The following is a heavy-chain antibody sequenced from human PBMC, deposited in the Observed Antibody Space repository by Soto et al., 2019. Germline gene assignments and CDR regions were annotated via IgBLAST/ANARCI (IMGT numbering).Heavy chain of an antibody. J-gene: IGHJ4*02. D-gene: IGHD6-6*01. CDR2: MKQDGSEK. CDR3: VRGRRSSDY. Sequence: EVQLVESGGDLVQPGGSLRLSCTASGFTFSDYGMTWVRQTPGKGLEWVANMKQDGSEKYYVDSVKGRFTISRDNAKNSLFLQMNGLRAEDTAVYYCVRGRRSSDYWCQGTLVTVSS. CDR1: GFTFSDYG. V-gene: IGHV3-7*04.